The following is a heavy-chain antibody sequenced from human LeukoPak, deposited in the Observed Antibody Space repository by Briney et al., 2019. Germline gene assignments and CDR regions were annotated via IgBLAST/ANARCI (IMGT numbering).Heavy chain of an antibody. V-gene: IGHV3-48*01. CDR1: GFTFSSCS. CDR3: AKDTSWFDP. J-gene: IGHJ5*02. Sequence: GGSLRLSCVASGFTFSSCSMNWVRQAPGQGLEWISYISDNSSTIYYADSVKGRFTISRDNSKNTLYLQMNSLRAEDTAVYYCAKDTSWFDPWGQGTLVTVSS. CDR2: ISDNSSTI.